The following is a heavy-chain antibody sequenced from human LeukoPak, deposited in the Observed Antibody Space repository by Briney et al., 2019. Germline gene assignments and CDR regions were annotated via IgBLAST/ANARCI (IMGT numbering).Heavy chain of an antibody. CDR3: AGDTGQQPYPVY. Sequence: SETLSLTCTVSGGSISSWYWSWIRQPAGKRLEWIGRIKSGGSTNYNPSLKSRVTMSVETSKNQFSLKLDSVTAADTAVYYCAGDTGQQPYPVYWGQGALVTVSS. J-gene: IGHJ4*02. CDR2: IKSGGST. CDR1: GGSISSWY. D-gene: IGHD6-13*01. V-gene: IGHV4-4*07.